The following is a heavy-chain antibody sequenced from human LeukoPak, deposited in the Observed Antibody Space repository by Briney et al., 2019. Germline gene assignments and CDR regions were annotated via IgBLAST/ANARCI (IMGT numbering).Heavy chain of an antibody. CDR1: GYTFTSYD. CDR2: MNPNSGNT. V-gene: IGHV1-8*03. CDR3: ARGDNSHAFDI. Sequence: GASVKVSCKASGYTFTSYDINWVRQAPGQGLEWMGWMNPNSGNTGYAQKFQGRVTITRNTSISTAYMELSSLRSEDTAVYYCARGDNSHAFDIWGQGTMVTVSS. D-gene: IGHD4-23*01. J-gene: IGHJ3*02.